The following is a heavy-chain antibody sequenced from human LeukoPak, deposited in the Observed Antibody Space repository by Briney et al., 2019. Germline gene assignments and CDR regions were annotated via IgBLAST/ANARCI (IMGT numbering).Heavy chain of an antibody. D-gene: IGHD3-10*01. CDR3: ARVEGGTMVRGVIIGGFDY. Sequence: ASVKVSRKASGYTFTGYYMHWVRQAPGQGREWMGWINPNSGGTNYAQKFQGRVTMTRDTSISTAYMELSRLRSDDTAVYYCARVEGGTMVRGVIIGGFDYWGQGTLVTVSS. CDR2: INPNSGGT. V-gene: IGHV1-2*02. J-gene: IGHJ4*02. CDR1: GYTFTGYY.